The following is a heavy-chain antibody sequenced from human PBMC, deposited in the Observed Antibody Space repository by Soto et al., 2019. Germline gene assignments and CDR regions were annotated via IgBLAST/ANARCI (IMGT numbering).Heavy chain of an antibody. V-gene: IGHV1-18*01. J-gene: IGHJ3*02. D-gene: IGHD6-19*01. CDR1: GYTFTSYG. CDR3: ARDRPFYSSGWWDVFDI. CDR2: ISAYNGNT. Sequence: ASVKVSCKASGYTFTSYGISWVRQAPGQGLEWMGWISAYNGNTNYAQKLQGRVTMTTDTSTSTAYMELRSLRSDDTAVYYCARDRPFYSSGWWDVFDIWGQGKMVTVSS.